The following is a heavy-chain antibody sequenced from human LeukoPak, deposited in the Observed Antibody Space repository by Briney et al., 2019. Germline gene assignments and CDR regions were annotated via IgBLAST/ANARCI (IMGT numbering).Heavy chain of an antibody. Sequence: GGSLRLSCAASGFTFSSYGMHWVHQAPGKGLEWVAVISYDGSNKYYADSVEGRFTNSRDNSKNTLYLQMNSLRAEDTAVYYCARAVLLWFGELLSDAFDIWGQGTMVTVSS. CDR2: ISYDGSNK. J-gene: IGHJ3*02. CDR3: ARAVLLWFGELLSDAFDI. V-gene: IGHV3-30*03. CDR1: GFTFSSYG. D-gene: IGHD3-10*01.